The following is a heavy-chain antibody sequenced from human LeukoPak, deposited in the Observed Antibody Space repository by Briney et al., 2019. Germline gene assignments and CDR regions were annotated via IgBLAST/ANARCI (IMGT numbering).Heavy chain of an antibody. D-gene: IGHD6-13*01. CDR2: ISAYNGNT. V-gene: IGHV1-18*04. CDR3: ARWLYSSSWSHQYYFDY. Sequence: GASVKVSCKASGYTFTSYGISWVRQAPGQGLECMGWISAYNGNTNYAQKLQGRVTMTTDTSTSTAYMELRSLRSDDTAVYYCARWLYSSSWSHQYYFDYWGQGTLVTVSS. CDR1: GYTFTSYG. J-gene: IGHJ4*02.